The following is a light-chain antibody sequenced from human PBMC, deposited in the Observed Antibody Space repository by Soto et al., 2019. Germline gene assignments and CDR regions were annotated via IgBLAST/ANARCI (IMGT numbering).Light chain of an antibody. CDR1: VSHL. J-gene: IGLJ1*01. Sequence: QSALTQPASVSGSPGQSITVSCTNPVSHLVSWYQQHPGQAPKLIIYEGFKRPSGVSDRFSGSKSGNTASLTISGLQAQDEADYFCCSYAGDSTFVFGTGTKVTVL. V-gene: IGLV2-23*03. CDR3: CSYAGDSTFV. CDR2: EGF.